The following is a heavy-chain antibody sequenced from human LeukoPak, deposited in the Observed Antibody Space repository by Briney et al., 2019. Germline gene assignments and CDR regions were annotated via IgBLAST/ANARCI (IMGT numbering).Heavy chain of an antibody. CDR1: GGSISSSNW. J-gene: IGHJ4*02. D-gene: IGHD5-18*01. CDR2: IYHSGST. V-gene: IGHV4-4*02. Sequence: SETLSLTCAVTGGSISSSNWWSWVRQPPGKGLEWIGEIYHSGSTNYNPSLKSRVTISVDKSKNQFSLKLSSVTAADTAVYYCAKAIPIGYSYGFPGDYWGQGTLVTVSS. CDR3: AKAIPIGYSYGFPGDY.